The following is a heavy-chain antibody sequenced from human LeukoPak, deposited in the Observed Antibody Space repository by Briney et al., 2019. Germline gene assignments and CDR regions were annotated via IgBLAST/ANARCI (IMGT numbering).Heavy chain of an antibody. CDR1: GFTFSSYW. CDR2: INSDGSST. D-gene: IGHD1-20*01. J-gene: IGHJ4*02. Sequence: GGSLRRSCAASGFTFSSYWMHWVRQAPGKGLVWVSRINSDGSSTSYADSVKGRFTISRDNAKNTLYLQMNSLRAEDTAVYYCANNWNDVAYYFDYWGQGTLVTVSS. CDR3: ANNWNDVAYYFDY. V-gene: IGHV3-74*01.